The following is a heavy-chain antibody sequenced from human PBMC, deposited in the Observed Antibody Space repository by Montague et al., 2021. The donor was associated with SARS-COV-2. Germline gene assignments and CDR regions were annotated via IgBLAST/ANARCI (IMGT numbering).Heavy chain of an antibody. Sequence: SETLSLTCTVSGGSISSCVFPWVRYSQPPGMGLVWLRSIYNSRSSYYNPSLKSPVTISVDTSKNSFSLRLISVTAADTAEYYCARLGYITAAYYYYGIDVWGQGTMVTVSS. CDR3: ARLGYITAAYYYYGIDV. CDR1: GGSISSCVFP. J-gene: IGHJ6*02. V-gene: IGHV4-39*01. CDR2: IYNSRSS. D-gene: IGHD6-13*01.